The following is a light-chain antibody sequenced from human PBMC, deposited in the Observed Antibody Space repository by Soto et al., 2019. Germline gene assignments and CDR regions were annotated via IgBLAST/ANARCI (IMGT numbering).Light chain of an antibody. V-gene: IGLV2-14*01. CDR1: SSDVGGYNY. Sequence: QSALTQPASESGSPGQSITISCTGTSSDVGGYNYVSWYQQHPGIAPKLLIYGVTNRPSGVSTRFSGSKSGNTASLTISGLQAEDEADYHCSSYTSASTLLYLFGTGTKVTVL. CDR2: GVT. J-gene: IGLJ1*01. CDR3: SSYTSASTLLYL.